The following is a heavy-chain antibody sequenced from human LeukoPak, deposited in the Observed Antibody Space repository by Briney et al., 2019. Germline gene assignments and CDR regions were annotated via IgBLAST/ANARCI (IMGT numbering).Heavy chain of an antibody. D-gene: IGHD2-15*01. CDR1: GSSFTSYW. CDR2: IYPGDSDT. CDR3: ARHNILTATPYYYYYMDV. J-gene: IGHJ6*03. Sequence: GESLKISWKGSGSSFTSYWIGWVRQMPGKGLEWMGIIYPGDSDTRYSPSLQGQVTISADKSISTAYLQWSSLKASDTAMYYCARHNILTATPYYYYYMDVWGKGTTVTVSS. V-gene: IGHV5-51*01.